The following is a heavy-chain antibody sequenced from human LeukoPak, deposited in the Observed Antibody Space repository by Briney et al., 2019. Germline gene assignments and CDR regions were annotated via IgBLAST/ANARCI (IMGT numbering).Heavy chain of an antibody. CDR1: GFSFGIYW. Sequence: PGGSLRLSCAASGFSFGIYWMSWVRQAPGKGLEWVAYIQQDGSETYYAVSVKGRFTISRDNAKNSLHLQMNSLRVEDTAVYYCARDGGGLDYWGQGTQVTVSS. D-gene: IGHD3-16*01. J-gene: IGHJ4*02. CDR2: IQQDGSET. V-gene: IGHV3-7*01. CDR3: ARDGGGLDY.